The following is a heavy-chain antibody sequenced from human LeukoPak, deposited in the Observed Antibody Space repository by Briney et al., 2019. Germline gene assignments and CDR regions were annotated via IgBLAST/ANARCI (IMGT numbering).Heavy chain of an antibody. CDR2: INHDGETI. CDR1: GFTFSSYE. D-gene: IGHD3-10*01. V-gene: IGHV3-48*03. J-gene: IGHJ5*02. CDR3: AKDYYYGSGSYQST. Sequence: QTGGSLRLSCAASGFTFSSYEMNWVRQAPGKGLEWLSYINHDGETIYYADSVKGRFTISRDNSKNTLYLQMNSLRAEDTAVYYCAKDYYYGSGSYQSTWGQGTLVTVSS.